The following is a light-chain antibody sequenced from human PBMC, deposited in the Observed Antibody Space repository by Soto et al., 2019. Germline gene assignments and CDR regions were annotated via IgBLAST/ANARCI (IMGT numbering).Light chain of an antibody. Sequence: EKAQTQSPVTLSLSPGERATLSCRASQSVSSNLAWYQQGPGQAPRLLIFGVSRRAAGIPDRFSGSGSGTDFTLTIYRLEPEDYAVYYCQQYDKSPRTFGGGTKVDIK. CDR3: QQYDKSPRT. CDR2: GVS. V-gene: IGKV3-20*01. J-gene: IGKJ4*01. CDR1: QSVSSN.